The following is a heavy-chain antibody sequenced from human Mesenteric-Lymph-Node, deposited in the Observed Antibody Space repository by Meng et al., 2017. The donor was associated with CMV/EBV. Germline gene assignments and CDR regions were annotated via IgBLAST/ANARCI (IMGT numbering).Heavy chain of an antibody. J-gene: IGHJ5*02. D-gene: IGHD1-7*01. V-gene: IGHV3-23*01. CDR2: ISVSGTST. CDR1: GFTSSNFA. CDR3: AKNYAFNWFDP. Sequence: GGSLRLSCVASGFTSSNFAMSWVRQAPGKGLEWVSGISVSGTSTYYADSVKGRFTISRDNSRNTLYLQMNSLRAEDTATYYCAKNYAFNWFDPWGQGTLVTVSS.